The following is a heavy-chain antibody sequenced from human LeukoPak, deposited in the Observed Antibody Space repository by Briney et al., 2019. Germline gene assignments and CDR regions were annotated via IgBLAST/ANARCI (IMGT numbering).Heavy chain of an antibody. D-gene: IGHD4-17*01. V-gene: IGHV1-8*01. CDR3: ARLPPLWSATVTTYAFDI. J-gene: IGHJ3*02. CDR2: ISAHKGDT. Sequence: ASVKVSCKTSGYTFTTYGISWLRQAPGQGLEWMGWISAHKGDTEYAQKFQGRVTMTRNTSISTAYMELSSLRSEDTAVYYCARLPPLWSATVTTYAFDIWGQGTMVTVSS. CDR1: GYTFTTYG.